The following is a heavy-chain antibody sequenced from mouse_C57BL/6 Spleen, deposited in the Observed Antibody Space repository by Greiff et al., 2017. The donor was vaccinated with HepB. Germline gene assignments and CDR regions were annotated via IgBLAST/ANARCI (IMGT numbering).Heavy chain of an antibody. V-gene: IGHV1-82*01. J-gene: IGHJ2*01. Sequence: QVQLQQSGPELVKPGASVKISCKASGYAFSSSWMNWVKQRPGKGLEWIGRIYPGDGDTNYNGKFKGKATLTAAKASSTAYMQLRSLTSEDSAVYFCSRSEFYYGSSYDYWGQGTTLTVSS. CDR3: SRSEFYYGSSYDY. D-gene: IGHD1-1*01. CDR2: IYPGDGDT. CDR1: GYAFSSSW.